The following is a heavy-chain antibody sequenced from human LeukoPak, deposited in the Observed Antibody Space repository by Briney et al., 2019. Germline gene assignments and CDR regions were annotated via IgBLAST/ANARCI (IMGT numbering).Heavy chain of an antibody. V-gene: IGHV3-23*01. Sequence: GGSLRLSCAASGFTFSSYAMSWVRQAPGKGLEWVSATSGSGGSTYYADSVKGRFTISRDNSKNTLYLQMNSLRAEDTAVYYCAKDRGDSSGWYFDYWGQGTLVTVSS. D-gene: IGHD6-19*01. CDR1: GFTFSSYA. CDR3: AKDRGDSSGWYFDY. CDR2: TSGSGGST. J-gene: IGHJ4*02.